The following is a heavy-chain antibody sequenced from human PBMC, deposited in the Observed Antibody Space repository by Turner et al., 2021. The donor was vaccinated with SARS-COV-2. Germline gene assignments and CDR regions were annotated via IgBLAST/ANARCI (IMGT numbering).Heavy chain of an antibody. D-gene: IGHD3-16*02. V-gene: IGHV3-66*01. CDR3: AREIDDYVWGSYRRGY. CDR1: GFTVSSNY. Sequence: EVQLVASGGGLVQPGGSLRLSCAASGFTVSSNYMSWVRQAPGKGLEWVSIIYSGGSTYYADSVKGRFTISRDNSKNTLYLQMNSLRAEDTAVYYCAREIDDYVWGSYRRGYWGQGTLVTVSS. CDR2: IYSGGST. J-gene: IGHJ4*02.